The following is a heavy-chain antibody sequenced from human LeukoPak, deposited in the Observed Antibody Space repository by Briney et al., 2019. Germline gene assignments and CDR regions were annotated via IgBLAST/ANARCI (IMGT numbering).Heavy chain of an antibody. CDR2: INPDSGGA. CDR1: GYTFTSYY. CDR3: ARGGKSELGTCDF. J-gene: IGHJ4*02. Sequence: GASVKVSCKASGYTFTSYYIHWVRQAPGQGLEWMGWINPDSGGAHYAQKFQDRISMTSDTSSNTVYMEVRRLRSDDTAVYYCARGGKSELGTCDFWGQGTLVTVSS. V-gene: IGHV1-2*02. D-gene: IGHD7-27*01.